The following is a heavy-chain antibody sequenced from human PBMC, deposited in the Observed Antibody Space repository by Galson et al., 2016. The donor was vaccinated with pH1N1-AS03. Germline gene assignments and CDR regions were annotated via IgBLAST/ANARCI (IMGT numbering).Heavy chain of an antibody. Sequence: SETLSLTCAVSGYSISSGFHWAWVRQPPSKGLEWIGTISHSGNTYYNPSLKSRVTMSVDTSKNHFSLKLSSVTAADAAWYYCARFSGSYQFDYWGQGTLVTFSS. CDR3: ARFSGSYQFDY. D-gene: IGHD1-26*01. CDR2: ISHSGNT. V-gene: IGHV4-38-2*01. J-gene: IGHJ4*02. CDR1: GYSISSGFH.